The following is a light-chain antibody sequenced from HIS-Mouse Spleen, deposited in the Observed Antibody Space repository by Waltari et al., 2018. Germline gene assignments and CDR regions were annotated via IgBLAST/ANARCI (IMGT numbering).Light chain of an antibody. CDR2: EDS. V-gene: IGLV3-10*01. CDR3: YSTDSSGNHRV. Sequence: SYELTQPPSVSVPPGQTARITCSGDPLPTKYAYWYQQKSGQAPVLVIYEDSKRPSGIPERFSGSSSGTMATLTISGAQVEDEADYYCYSTDSSGNHRVFGGGTKLTVL. CDR1: PLPTKY. J-gene: IGLJ2*01.